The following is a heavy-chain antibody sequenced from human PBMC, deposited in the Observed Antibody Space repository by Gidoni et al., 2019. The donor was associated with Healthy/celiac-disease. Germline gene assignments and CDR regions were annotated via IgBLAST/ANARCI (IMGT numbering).Heavy chain of an antibody. CDR3: ARIAARRAVDY. CDR2: IYYIGST. J-gene: IGHJ4*02. V-gene: IGHV4-59*01. Sequence: QVQLQESGPGLVKPSETLSLHCPLSSGTISSYSWRWFRQPPGKGMEWIGDIYYIGSTNDNPCLQSRVTISVSPSQNQFSLQPSSVTAADPAGYYCARIAARRAVDYWGQGTLVTVSS. CDR1: SGTISSYS. D-gene: IGHD6-6*01.